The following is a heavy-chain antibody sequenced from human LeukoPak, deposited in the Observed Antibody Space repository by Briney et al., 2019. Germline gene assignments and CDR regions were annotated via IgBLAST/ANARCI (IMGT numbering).Heavy chain of an antibody. J-gene: IGHJ3*02. CDR2: ISSNGGST. V-gene: IGHV3-64*01. CDR3: ARGDRFSGAFDI. CDR1: GFTFSSYA. Sequence: GGSLRLSCEASGFTFSSYAMHWVRQAPGKGLEYVSAISSNGGSTYYANSVKGRFTISRDNSKNTLYLQMGSLRAEDMAVYYCARGDRFSGAFDIWGQGTMVTVSS. D-gene: IGHD3-10*01.